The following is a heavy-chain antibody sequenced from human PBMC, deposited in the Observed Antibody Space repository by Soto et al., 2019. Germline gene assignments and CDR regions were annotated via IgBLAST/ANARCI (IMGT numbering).Heavy chain of an antibody. J-gene: IGHJ5*02. CDR1: GDSISTNSHY. CDR2: IFYTGST. Sequence: XETLSLTCTVSGDSISTNSHYWNWVRRPPGKGLEWIASIFYTGSTYYSQSLKSRVTISADTSKNQFFLKLSSVTAADTAVYFCARSTGMNYLAHWGPGTLVTVSS. D-gene: IGHD1-1*01. CDR3: ARSTGMNYLAH. V-gene: IGHV4-39*01.